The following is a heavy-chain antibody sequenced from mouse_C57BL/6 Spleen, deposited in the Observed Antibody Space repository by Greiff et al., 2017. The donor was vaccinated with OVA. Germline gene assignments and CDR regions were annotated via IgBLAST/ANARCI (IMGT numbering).Heavy chain of an antibody. CDR1: GFNINDYY. CDR3: ALWAPWFSD. Sequence: VQLVESGAELVKPGASVKLSCTASGFNINDYYMHWVKQRTEQGLEWIGRIDPEDGETKYAPKFQGKATITADTSSNTAYLQRSSLTSEDTAVYYCALWAPWFSDWGQGTLVTVSA. CDR2: IDPEDGET. J-gene: IGHJ3*01. V-gene: IGHV14-2*01.